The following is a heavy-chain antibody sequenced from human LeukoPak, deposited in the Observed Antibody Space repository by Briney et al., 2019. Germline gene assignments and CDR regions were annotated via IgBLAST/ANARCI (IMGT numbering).Heavy chain of an antibody. V-gene: IGHV4-39*07. CDR2: IYYSGST. CDR1: GGSISSSSYY. J-gene: IGHJ4*02. D-gene: IGHD2-8*01. CDR3: ASTPIAYYRFDY. Sequence: SETLSLTCTVSGGSISSSSYYWGWIRQPPGKGLEWIGSIYYSGSTYYNPSLKSRVTISVDTSKNQFSLKLSSVTAADTAVYYCASTPIAYYRFDYWGQGTLVTVSS.